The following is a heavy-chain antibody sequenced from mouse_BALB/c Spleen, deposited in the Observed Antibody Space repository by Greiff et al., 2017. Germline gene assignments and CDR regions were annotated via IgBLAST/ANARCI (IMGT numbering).Heavy chain of an antibody. CDR2: IRNKANGYTT. Sequence: EVQVVESGGGLVQPGGSLRLSCATSGFTFTDYYMSWVRQPPGKALEWLGFIRNKANGYTTEYSASVKGRFTISRDNSQSILYLQMNTLRAEDSATYYCARDFRYAMDYWGQGTSVTVSS. CDR1: GFTFTDYY. CDR3: ARDFRYAMDY. V-gene: IGHV7-3*02. J-gene: IGHJ4*01.